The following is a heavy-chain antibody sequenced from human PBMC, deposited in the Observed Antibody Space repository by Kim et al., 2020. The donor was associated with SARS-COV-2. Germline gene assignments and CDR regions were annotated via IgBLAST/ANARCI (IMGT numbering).Heavy chain of an antibody. CDR2: TT. Sequence: TTDEADSVKGRFTISRDNAKNSLYLQMNSLRAEDTAMYYCARKYSGSDYWGQGTQVIVSS. V-gene: IGHV3-11*04. J-gene: IGHJ4*02. CDR3: ARKYSGSDY. D-gene: IGHD5-12*01.